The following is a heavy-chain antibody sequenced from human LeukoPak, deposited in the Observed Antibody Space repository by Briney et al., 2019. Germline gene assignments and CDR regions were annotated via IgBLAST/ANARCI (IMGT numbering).Heavy chain of an antibody. CDR2: ISGSGDRT. CDR1: GFTFSSYW. D-gene: IGHD6-25*01. J-gene: IGHJ4*02. V-gene: IGHV3-23*01. Sequence: GGSLRLSCAASGFTFSSYWMSWVRQAPGKGLEWISGISGSGDRTDQPDSVKGRFTISRDNSKNTLYLQMNSLRAEDTAVYYCAKDPAQYWGQGTLVTVSS. CDR3: AKDPAQY.